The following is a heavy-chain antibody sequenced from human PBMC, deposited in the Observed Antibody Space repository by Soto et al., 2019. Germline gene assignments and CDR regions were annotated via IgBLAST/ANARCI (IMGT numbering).Heavy chain of an antibody. J-gene: IGHJ4*02. D-gene: IGHD3-10*01. Sequence: SETLSLTCTVSGGSSSSYYWSWIRQHPGKGLEWIGYIYYSGSTNYNPSLKSRVTISVDTSKNQFSLKLSSVTAADTAVYYCARHPRTGFQPTLFDYWGQGTLVTVSS. CDR2: IYYSGST. V-gene: IGHV4-59*08. CDR3: ARHPRTGFQPTLFDY. CDR1: GGSSSSYY.